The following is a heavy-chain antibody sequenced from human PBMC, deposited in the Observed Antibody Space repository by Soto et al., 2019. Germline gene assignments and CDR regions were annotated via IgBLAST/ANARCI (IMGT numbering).Heavy chain of an antibody. J-gene: IGHJ6*02. Sequence: SETLSLTCAVHGASFSGFYWSWIRQPPGKGLEWIGEINHSGSTNYNPSLKSRVTISVDTSKNQFSLKLSSVTAADTAVYYCARGIVGATRVYYGMDVWGQGTTVT. V-gene: IGHV4-34*01. CDR3: ARGIVGATRVYYGMDV. CDR2: INHSGST. CDR1: GASFSGFY. D-gene: IGHD1-26*01.